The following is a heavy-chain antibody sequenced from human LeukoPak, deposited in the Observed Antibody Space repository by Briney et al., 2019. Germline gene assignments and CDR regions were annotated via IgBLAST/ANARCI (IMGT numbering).Heavy chain of an antibody. CDR3: AKDLDSTDAFDI. CDR2: ISSTSNYI. D-gene: IGHD2-2*01. J-gene: IGHJ3*02. Sequence: PGGSLRLSCAASGFTFSTYAISWVRQAPGKGLEWVSCISSTSNYIFYADSVKGRFTISRDNSKNTLYLQMNSLRAEDTAVYYCAKDLDSTDAFDIWGQGTMVTVSS. CDR1: GFTFSTYA. V-gene: IGHV3-23*01.